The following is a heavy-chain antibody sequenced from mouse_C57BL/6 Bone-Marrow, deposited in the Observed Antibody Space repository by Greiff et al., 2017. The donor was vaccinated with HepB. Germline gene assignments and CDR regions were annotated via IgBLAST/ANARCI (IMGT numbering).Heavy chain of an antibody. Sequence: EVQLVESGGGLVKPGGSLKLSCAASGFTFSSYTLSWVRQTPEKRLEWVATISRGGGNTYYPDSVKGRFTISRYNAKNTLYLQMSSLRSEDTAVYYCARPYYSNYYCYFDVWGTGTTVTVSS. CDR3: ARPYYSNYYCYFDV. CDR1: GFTFSSYT. CDR2: ISRGGGNT. V-gene: IGHV5-9*04. J-gene: IGHJ1*03. D-gene: IGHD2-5*01.